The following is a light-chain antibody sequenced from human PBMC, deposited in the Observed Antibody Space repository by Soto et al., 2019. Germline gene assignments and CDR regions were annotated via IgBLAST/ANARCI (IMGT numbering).Light chain of an antibody. Sequence: EIVLTQAPATLSLSPGERATLSCRASQSVSNYLAWYQQKPGQAPRLLIYVASSRATGIPDRFSGSGSGTDFTLTISILEPEDFAVYYCQQYGGSPQTFGQGTKVEIK. V-gene: IGKV3-20*01. CDR3: QQYGGSPQT. CDR2: VAS. J-gene: IGKJ1*01. CDR1: QSVSNY.